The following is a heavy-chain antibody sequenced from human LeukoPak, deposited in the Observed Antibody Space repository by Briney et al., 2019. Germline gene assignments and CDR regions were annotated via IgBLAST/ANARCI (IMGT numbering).Heavy chain of an antibody. CDR3: AKDHGPASGDFDY. Sequence: PGGSLRLCCAASGFTFTSYVISWVRQAPGKGLEWVSTISGSGDSTYYADSVKGRFTISRDNSKNTVYLQMNSLTAEDTAVYYCAKDHGPASGDFDYWGQGTLVTVSS. J-gene: IGHJ4*02. V-gene: IGHV3-23*01. CDR1: GFTFTSYV. D-gene: IGHD6-13*01. CDR2: ISGSGDST.